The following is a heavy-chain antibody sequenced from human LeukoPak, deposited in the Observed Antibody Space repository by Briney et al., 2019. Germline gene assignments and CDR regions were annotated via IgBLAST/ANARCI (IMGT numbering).Heavy chain of an antibody. V-gene: IGHV3-7*01. D-gene: IGHD3-3*01. CDR3: ARDRSKDFWSGYLHYDY. CDR1: GFTFSDYW. Sequence: GGSLRLSCAASGFTFSDYWMSWVRQAPGKGLEWEANIKQDGSEQYYVDSVKGRFTISRDNAKNSLYLQMNSLRAEDAAVYYCARDRSKDFWSGYLHYDYWGQGTLVTVSS. CDR2: IKQDGSEQ. J-gene: IGHJ4*02.